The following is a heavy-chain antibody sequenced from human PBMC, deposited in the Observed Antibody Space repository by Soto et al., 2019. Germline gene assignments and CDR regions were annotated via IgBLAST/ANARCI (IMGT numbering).Heavy chain of an antibody. CDR3: ARDRPLTYYYDSSGYSGSGDFDS. D-gene: IGHD3-22*01. CDR1: GGTFSSYA. Sequence: QVQLVQSGAEVKKPGSSVKVYCKASGGTFSSYAISWVRQAPGQGREWRGGIIPIFGTANYAQKFQGRVTITADESTSTAYMELSSLRSDDTAVYYCARDRPLTYYYDSSGYSGSGDFDSWGQGTLVTVSS. J-gene: IGHJ4*02. V-gene: IGHV1-69*01. CDR2: IIPIFGTA.